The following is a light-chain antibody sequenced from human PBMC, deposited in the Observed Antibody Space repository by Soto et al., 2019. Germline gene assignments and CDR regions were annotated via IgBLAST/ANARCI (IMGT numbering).Light chain of an antibody. CDR2: GAS. V-gene: IGKV3-20*01. CDR3: QQYGSSPVT. CDR1: QSVSSSY. J-gene: IGKJ4*01. Sequence: SVLTQSTGTLSLSIGERATLSCRASQSVSSSYLAWYQQKPGQAPRLLIYGASRRATGIPDRFNGSGSGSDFTLTISRLEPEDFAVYYCQQYGSSPVTFGGGTKVDIK.